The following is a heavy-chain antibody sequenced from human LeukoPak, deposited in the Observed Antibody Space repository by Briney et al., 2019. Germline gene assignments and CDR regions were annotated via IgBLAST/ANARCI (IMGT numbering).Heavy chain of an antibody. J-gene: IGHJ4*02. CDR3: ARDGQSIAAAGKFDY. CDR2: IYYSGRT. CDR1: GGSISSSSNY. V-gene: IGHV4-39*07. Sequence: SETLSLTCTVSGGSISSSSNYWGWIRQPPGKGLEWIGSIYYSGRTYYNPSLKSRVTISVDTSKNQFSLKLSSVTAADTAVYYCARDGQSIAAAGKFDYWGQGTLVTVSS. D-gene: IGHD6-13*01.